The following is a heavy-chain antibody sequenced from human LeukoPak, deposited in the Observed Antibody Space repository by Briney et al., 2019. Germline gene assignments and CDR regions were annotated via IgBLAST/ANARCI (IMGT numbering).Heavy chain of an antibody. D-gene: IGHD1-26*01. J-gene: IGHJ4*02. CDR1: GFTFSSYS. CDR3: AGDGGSHTY. V-gene: IGHV3-21*01. CDR2: ISSSSSYI. Sequence: KPGGSLRLSCAASGFTFSSYSMNWVRQAPGKGLEWVSSISSSSSYIYYADSVKGRLTISRDNAKNSLYLQMNSLRAEDTAVYYCAGDGGSHTYWGQGTLVTVSS.